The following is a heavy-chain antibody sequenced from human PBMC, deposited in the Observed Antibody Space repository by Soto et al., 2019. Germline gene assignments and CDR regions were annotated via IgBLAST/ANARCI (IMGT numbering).Heavy chain of an antibody. CDR2: ISSSSSTI. CDR3: ARETQIQLWPRSYYGMDV. D-gene: IGHD5-18*01. Sequence: GGSLRLSCAASGFTFSSYSMNWVRQAPGKGLEWVSYISSSSSTIYYADSVKGRFTISRDNAKNSLYLQMNSLRDEDTAVYYCARETQIQLWPRSYYGMDVWGQGTTVTVSS. V-gene: IGHV3-48*02. J-gene: IGHJ6*02. CDR1: GFTFSSYS.